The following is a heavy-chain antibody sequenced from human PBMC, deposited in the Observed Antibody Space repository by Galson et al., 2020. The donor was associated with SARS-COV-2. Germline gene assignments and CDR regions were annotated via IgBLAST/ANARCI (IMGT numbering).Heavy chain of an antibody. CDR3: ARDMGVDYGDYWYFDL. D-gene: IGHD4-17*01. CDR2: IYTSGST. J-gene: IGHJ2*01. V-gene: IGHV4-61*02. CDR1: GGSISSGSYY. Sequence: SETLSLTCTVSGGSISSGSYYWSWIRQPAGKGLEWIGRIYTSGSTNYNPSLKSRVTISVDTSKNQFSLKLSSVTAADTAVYYCARDMGVDYGDYWYFDLWGRGTLVTVSS.